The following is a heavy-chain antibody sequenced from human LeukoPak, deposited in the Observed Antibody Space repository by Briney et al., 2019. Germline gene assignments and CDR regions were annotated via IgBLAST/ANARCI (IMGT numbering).Heavy chain of an antibody. Sequence: GGSLRLSCAASGFTFSGYAMNWVRQAPGKGLEWVSAISDSGDSTYYADSVKGRFTISRDNSKNTLYLQMNILRAEDTAVYYCAKDAYNGYDSPFDLWGQGTLVAVSS. CDR1: GFTFSGYA. CDR3: AKDAYNGYDSPFDL. D-gene: IGHD5-12*01. V-gene: IGHV3-23*01. CDR2: ISDSGDST. J-gene: IGHJ4*02.